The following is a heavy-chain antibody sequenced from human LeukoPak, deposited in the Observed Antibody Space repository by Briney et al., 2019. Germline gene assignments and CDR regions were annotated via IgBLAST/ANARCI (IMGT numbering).Heavy chain of an antibody. CDR3: ARDEAGYYYDSSGYFDY. CDR1: GYTFTSYG. D-gene: IGHD3-22*01. CDR2: ISAYNGNT. Sequence: ASVKVSCKASGYTFTSYGISWVRQAPGQGLEWMGWISAYNGNTNYAQKLQGRVTMTTDTSTSTAYMELRSLRSDDTAVYYCARDEAGYYYDSSGYFDYWGQGTLVTVSS. J-gene: IGHJ4*02. V-gene: IGHV1-18*01.